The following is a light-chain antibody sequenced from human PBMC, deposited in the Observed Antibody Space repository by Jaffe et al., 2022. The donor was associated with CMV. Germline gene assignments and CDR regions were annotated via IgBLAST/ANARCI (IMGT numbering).Light chain of an antibody. CDR1: QSVTTGY. Sequence: EIVLTQSPATLSLSPGERATLSCRASQSVTTGYLAWYQHKPGQAPRLLIYHASHRATGIPARFSGSGSGTDFTLTISSLDPEDFAVYYCQQRTVWPPIYTFGQGTKLEIK. CDR2: HAS. J-gene: IGKJ2*01. CDR3: QQRTVWPPIYT. V-gene: IGKV3-11*01.